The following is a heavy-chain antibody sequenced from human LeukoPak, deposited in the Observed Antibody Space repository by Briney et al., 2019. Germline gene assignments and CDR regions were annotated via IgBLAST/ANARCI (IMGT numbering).Heavy chain of an antibody. J-gene: IGHJ4*02. CDR2: IYPGDSDT. D-gene: IGHD3-22*01. CDR3: ARTYYYDSSGYTFDY. V-gene: IGHV5-51*01. Sequence: GESLKISCKSSGYSFTSYWIAWVRQMPGKGLEWMGIIYPGDSDTRYSPSFQGQVTISADKSISTAYLQWSSLKASDTAMYYCARTYYYDSSGYTFDYWGQGTLVTVSS. CDR1: GYSFTSYW.